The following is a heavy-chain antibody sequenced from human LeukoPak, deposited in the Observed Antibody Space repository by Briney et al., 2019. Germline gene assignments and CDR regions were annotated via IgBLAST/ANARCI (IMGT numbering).Heavy chain of an antibody. CDR1: GLTFSYYG. Sequence: PGGSLRLSCAASGLTFSYYGMHWDRQAPGKGLEWVSVIYSGGSTYYADSVKGRFTISRDNSKNTLYLQMNSLRAEDTAVYYCARGEGSYAHSMGYYYYMDVWGKGTTVTVSS. D-gene: IGHD2-2*01. CDR2: IYSGGST. V-gene: IGHV3-53*01. J-gene: IGHJ6*03. CDR3: ARGEGSYAHSMGYYYYMDV.